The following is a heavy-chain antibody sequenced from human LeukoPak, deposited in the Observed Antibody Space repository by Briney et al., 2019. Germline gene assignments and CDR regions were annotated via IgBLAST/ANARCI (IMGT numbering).Heavy chain of an antibody. CDR2: ISPGDSVT. D-gene: IGHD2-2*01. J-gene: IGHJ4*02. Sequence: GESLKISCKGSGYDFTNYWIGWVRQTPGKGLEWMGIISPGDSVTRYSPSFQGQVTISADRSISTASLRWSSLKASDTAIYYCARLRYCTSTSCYGLYYWGQGTLVTVSS. CDR3: ARLRYCTSTSCYGLYY. V-gene: IGHV5-51*01. CDR1: GYDFTNYW.